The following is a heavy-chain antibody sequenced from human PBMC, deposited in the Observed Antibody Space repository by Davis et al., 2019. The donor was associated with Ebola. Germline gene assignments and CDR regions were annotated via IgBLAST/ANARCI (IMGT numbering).Heavy chain of an antibody. CDR2: IYYSGST. D-gene: IGHD5-18*01. V-gene: IGHV4-59*01. J-gene: IGHJ4*02. Sequence: PSETLSFTCTVSGGSISSYYWSWIRQPPGKGLEWIGYIYYSGSTNYNPSLKSRVTISVDTSKNQFSLKLSSVTAADTAVYYCARASPTSRTAMVTDWGQGTLVTVSS. CDR1: GGSISSYY. CDR3: ARASPTSRTAMVTD.